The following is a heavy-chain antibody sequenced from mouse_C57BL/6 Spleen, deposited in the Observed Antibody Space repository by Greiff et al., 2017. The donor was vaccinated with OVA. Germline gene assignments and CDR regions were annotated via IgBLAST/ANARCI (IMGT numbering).Heavy chain of an antibody. CDR1: GYTFTDYE. CDR3: TRWHYGSSLSWYFDV. D-gene: IGHD1-1*01. CDR2: IDPETGGT. V-gene: IGHV1-15*01. J-gene: IGHJ1*03. Sequence: VQLQQSGAELVRPGASVTLSCKASGYTFTDYEMHWVKQTPVHGLEWIGAIDPETGGTAYNQKFKGKAILTADKSSSTAYMELRSLTSEDSAVYYCTRWHYGSSLSWYFDVWGTGTTVTVSS.